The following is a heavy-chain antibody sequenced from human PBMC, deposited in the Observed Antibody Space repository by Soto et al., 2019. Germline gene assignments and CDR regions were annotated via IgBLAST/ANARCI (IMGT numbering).Heavy chain of an antibody. V-gene: IGHV1-18*01. CDR2: ISAYNGNT. D-gene: IGHD5-18*01. Sequence: QVQLVQSGPEVKKPGASVKVSCKASGYTFTSYGISWVRQAPGQGLEGMGGISAYNGNTNYAQQLPGRVTMTTDTSPSTAYMRLRSLRSDDTAVYYCARDGPGTAMGFTAGDWFAPWGQGTLVTVSS. J-gene: IGHJ5*02. CDR3: ARDGPGTAMGFTAGDWFAP. CDR1: GYTFTSYG.